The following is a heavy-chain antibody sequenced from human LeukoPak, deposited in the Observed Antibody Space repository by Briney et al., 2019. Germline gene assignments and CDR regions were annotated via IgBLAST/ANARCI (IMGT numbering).Heavy chain of an antibody. J-gene: IGHJ4*02. CDR2: IGGSGGIT. V-gene: IGHV3-23*01. Sequence: GGSLRLSCAVSGFDFSSYGMNWVRQAPGKGLEWVSHIGGSGGITHYAGSVKGRFTISRDNFKNTLYLQMNSLRAEDTAVYYCAKDGSALWFGELSSYFDYWGQGTLVTVSS. CDR1: GFDFSSYG. CDR3: AKDGSALWFGELSSYFDY. D-gene: IGHD3-10*01.